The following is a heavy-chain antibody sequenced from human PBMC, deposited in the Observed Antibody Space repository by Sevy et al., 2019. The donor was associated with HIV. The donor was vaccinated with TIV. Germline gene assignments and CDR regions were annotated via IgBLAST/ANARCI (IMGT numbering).Heavy chain of an antibody. Sequence: GGSLRLSCAASGFSLNNYWMNWVRQAPGKGLEWVANIKQDGSVKYYVDSVKGRFTISRDKARNLLYLQMNSLRVEDTGLYYCVRAIAAAGSFWGQGTLVTVSS. CDR2: IKQDGSVK. J-gene: IGHJ4*02. D-gene: IGHD6-13*01. V-gene: IGHV3-7*01. CDR3: VRAIAAAGSF. CDR1: GFSLNNYW.